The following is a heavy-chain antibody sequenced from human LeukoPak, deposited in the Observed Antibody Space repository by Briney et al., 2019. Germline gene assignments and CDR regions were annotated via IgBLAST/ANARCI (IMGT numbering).Heavy chain of an antibody. CDR3: ARDGTGTDYYYYMDV. CDR2: IYYSGST. CDR1: GGSISSYY. D-gene: IGHD1-1*01. V-gene: IGHV4-59*01. Sequence: PSETLSLTCTVSGGSISSYYWSWIRQPPGKGLEWIGYIYYSGSTNYKSSLKSRVTISVDTSKNQFSLKLSSVTAADTAVYYCARDGTGTDYYYYMDVWGKGTTVTISS. J-gene: IGHJ6*03.